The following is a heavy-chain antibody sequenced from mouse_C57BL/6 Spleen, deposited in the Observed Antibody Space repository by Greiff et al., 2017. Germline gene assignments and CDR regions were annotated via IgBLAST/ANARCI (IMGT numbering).Heavy chain of an antibody. D-gene: IGHD1-1*01. CDR3: ARNYYYGSRGYFDV. V-gene: IGHV5-17*01. CDR2: ISSGSSTI. Sequence: VQRVESGGGLVKPGGSLKLSCAASGFTFSDYGMHWVRQAPEKGLEWVAYISSGSSTIYYADTVKGRFTISRDNAKNTLFLQMTSLRSEDTAMYYCARNYYYGSRGYFDVWGTGTTVTVSS. J-gene: IGHJ1*03. CDR1: GFTFSDYG.